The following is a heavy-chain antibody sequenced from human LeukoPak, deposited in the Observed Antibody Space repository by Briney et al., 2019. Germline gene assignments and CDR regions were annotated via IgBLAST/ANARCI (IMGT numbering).Heavy chain of an antibody. Sequence: GGSLRLSCAASGFTFSSYSMNWVRQAPGKGLEWVSSISSSSSYIYYADSVNGRFTISRDNAKNSLYLQMNSLRAEDTAVYYCARGGKWSPRDRFDPWGQGTLVTVSS. D-gene: IGHD2-8*01. CDR1: GFTFSSYS. V-gene: IGHV3-21*01. J-gene: IGHJ5*02. CDR2: ISSSSSYI. CDR3: ARGGKWSPRDRFDP.